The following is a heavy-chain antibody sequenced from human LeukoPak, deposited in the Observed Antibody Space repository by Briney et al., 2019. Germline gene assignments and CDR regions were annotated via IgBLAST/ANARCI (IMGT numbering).Heavy chain of an antibody. J-gene: IGHJ6*03. D-gene: IGHD5-12*01. CDR3: AKDTVKVTTIRRVPHYMDV. CDR1: GFTFISYG. Sequence: PGGPRRLSCAASGFTFISYGMHWVRQAPGKGLGWVTFIRYDGSNKYYADSVKGRFIISRDNSKNTLYLQMNSLRAEDTAVYYCAKDTVKVTTIRRVPHYMDVWGKGTTVTISS. CDR2: IRYDGSNK. V-gene: IGHV3-30*02.